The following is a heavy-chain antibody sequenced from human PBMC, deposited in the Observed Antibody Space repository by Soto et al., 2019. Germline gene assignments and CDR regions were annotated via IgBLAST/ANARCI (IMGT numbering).Heavy chain of an antibody. CDR2: ISAYNGNT. Sequence: ASVKVSCKASGYTFTSYGISWVRQAPGQGLEWMGWISAYNGNTNYAQKLQGRVTMTTDTSTSTAYMELRSLRSDDTAVYYCARDLGIAVAGRPGLTKPHQGGGDYYYGMDVWGQGTTVTVSS. D-gene: IGHD6-19*01. V-gene: IGHV1-18*01. CDR1: GYTFTSYG. CDR3: ARDLGIAVAGRPGLTKPHQGGGDYYYGMDV. J-gene: IGHJ6*02.